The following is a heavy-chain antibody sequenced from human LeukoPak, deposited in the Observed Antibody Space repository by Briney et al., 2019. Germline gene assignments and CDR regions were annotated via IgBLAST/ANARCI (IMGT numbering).Heavy chain of an antibody. CDR1: GYTFTSYG. CDR2: TSAYNGNT. Sequence: GASVKVSCKASGYTFTSYGISWVRQAPGQGLEWMGWTSAYNGNTNYAQKFQGRVTMTRDTSTSTVYMELSSLRSEDTAVYYCARSAAAGRTPDYYYYGTDVWGQGTTVTVSS. CDR3: ARSAAAGRTPDYYYYGTDV. D-gene: IGHD6-13*01. J-gene: IGHJ6*02. V-gene: IGHV1-18*01.